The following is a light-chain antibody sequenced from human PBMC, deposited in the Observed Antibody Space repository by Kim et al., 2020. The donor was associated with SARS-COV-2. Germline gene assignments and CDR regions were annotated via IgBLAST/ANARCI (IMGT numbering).Light chain of an antibody. CDR1: QSVSSSY. Sequence: SPGERATLSCRASQSVSSSYLAWYQQKPGQDPRLLIYGASSRATGIPDRFSGSGSGTDFTLTIRRLEPEDFGVYYCQQYGSSLWTFGQGNKVDIK. J-gene: IGKJ1*01. CDR3: QQYGSSLWT. CDR2: GAS. V-gene: IGKV3-20*01.